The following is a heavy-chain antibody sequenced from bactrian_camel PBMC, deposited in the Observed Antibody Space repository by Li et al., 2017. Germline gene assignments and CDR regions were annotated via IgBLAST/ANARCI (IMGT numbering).Heavy chain of an antibody. J-gene: IGHJ6*01. V-gene: IGHV3S67*01. CDR1: GYNFTRGC. CDR2: FADITT. CDR3: ATNRGCTACTDDGVCHMSRSGF. Sequence: VQLVESGGGSVQAGGSLTLACAASGYNFTRGCMSWFRQAPGKEREGVASFADITTYYADSVKGRFTVSRDNAKNTVYLQMNELTAADTATYICATNRGCTACTDDGVCHMSRSGFWGQGTQVTVS. D-gene: IGHD3*01.